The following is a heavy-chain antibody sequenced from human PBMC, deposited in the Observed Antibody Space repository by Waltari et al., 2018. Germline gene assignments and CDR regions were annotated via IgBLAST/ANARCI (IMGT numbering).Heavy chain of an antibody. Sequence: EVQLVESGGGLVQPGGSLRLSCAASGFTFSSYWMCWVRQAPGKGLEWVANIKQEGSEKYYVDSVKGRFTISRDNAKNSLYLQMNSLRAEDTAVYYCARAKVGGSVSDYWGQGTLVTVSS. CDR2: IKQEGSEK. J-gene: IGHJ4*02. V-gene: IGHV3-7*01. CDR1: GFTFSSYW. D-gene: IGHD1-26*01. CDR3: ARAKVGGSVSDY.